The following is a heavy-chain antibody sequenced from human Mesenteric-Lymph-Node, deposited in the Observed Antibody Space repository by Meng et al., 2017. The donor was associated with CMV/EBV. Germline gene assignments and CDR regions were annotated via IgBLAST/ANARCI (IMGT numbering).Heavy chain of an antibody. CDR1: GFTFSSYW. Sequence: GESLKISCAASGFTFSSYWMSWVRQAPGKGLEWVANIKQDGSEKYYVDSVKGRFTISRDNAKNSLYLQMNSLRAEDTAVYYCASEVGTDAYDILTGYYRTYYYGMDVWGQGTTVTVSS. CDR3: ASEVGTDAYDILTGYYRTYYYGMDV. D-gene: IGHD3-9*01. V-gene: IGHV3-7*01. J-gene: IGHJ6*02. CDR2: IKQDGSEK.